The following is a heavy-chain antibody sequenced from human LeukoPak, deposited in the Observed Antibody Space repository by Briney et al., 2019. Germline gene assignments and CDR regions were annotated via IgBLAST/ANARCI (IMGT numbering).Heavy chain of an antibody. V-gene: IGHV1-8*01. CDR3: ARAMVRRNWFDP. Sequence: VASVTVSCKASGYTFTSHDIDWVRQAAGQGLEWVGWMNPNSGNTGYAQKFQGRVTMTRDTSISTAYMELSSLTSEDTAVYYCARAMVRRNWFDPWGQGTLVTVSS. J-gene: IGHJ5*02. CDR1: GYTFTSHD. CDR2: MNPNSGNT. D-gene: IGHD3-10*01.